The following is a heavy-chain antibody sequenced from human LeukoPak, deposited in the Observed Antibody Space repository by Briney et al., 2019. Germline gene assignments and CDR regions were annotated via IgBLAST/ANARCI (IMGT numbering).Heavy chain of an antibody. J-gene: IGHJ4*02. CDR3: ARDAGAAAAFYYFDF. D-gene: IGHD6-13*01. CDR1: GGSFSGYY. V-gene: IGHV4-34*11. CDR2: IYYSGST. Sequence: SETLSLTCAVYGGSFSGYYWSWIRQPPGKGLEWIGYIYYSGSTNYNPSLKSRVTISLDSSKNHFSLSLSSVTAADTAVYYCARDAGAAAAFYYFDFWGQGTLVTVSS.